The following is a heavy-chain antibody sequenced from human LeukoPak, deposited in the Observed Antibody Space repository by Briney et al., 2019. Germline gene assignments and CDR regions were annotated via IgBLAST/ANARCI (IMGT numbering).Heavy chain of an antibody. J-gene: IGHJ6*03. V-gene: IGHV1-69*01. Sequence: SVKVSCKASGGTFSSYAISWVRQVPGQGLEWMGGIIPIFGTANYAQKFQGRVTITADESTSTAYMELSSLRSEDTAVYYCARGICYARYYYYYMDVWGKGTTVTVSS. CDR1: GGTFSSYA. CDR3: ARGICYARYYYYYMDV. D-gene: IGHD2-2*01. CDR2: IIPIFGTA.